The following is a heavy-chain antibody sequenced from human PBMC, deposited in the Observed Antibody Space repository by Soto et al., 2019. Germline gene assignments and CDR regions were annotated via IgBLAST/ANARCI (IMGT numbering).Heavy chain of an antibody. D-gene: IGHD6-19*01. J-gene: IGHJ6*02. V-gene: IGHV1-8*01. CDR2: MNPNSGNT. CDR3: ARTRIAVAGYYYYGMDV. Sequence: QVPLVQSGAEVKKPGASVKVSCKASGYTFTSYDINWVRQATGQGLEWMGWMNPNSGNTGYAQKFQGRVTMTRNTSISTAYMELSSLRSEDTAVYYCARTRIAVAGYYYYGMDVWGQGTTVTVSS. CDR1: GYTFTSYD.